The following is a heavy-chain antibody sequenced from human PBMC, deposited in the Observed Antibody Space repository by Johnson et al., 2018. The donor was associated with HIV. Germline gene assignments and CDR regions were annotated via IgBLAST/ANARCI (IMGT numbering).Heavy chain of an antibody. D-gene: IGHD2-8*01. V-gene: IGHV3-30*04. CDR1: GFTFSSYA. J-gene: IGHJ3*02. CDR3: ARSVNAGRPFDI. Sequence: QVQLVESGGGVVQPGRSLRLSCAAAGFTFSSYAMHWVRQAPGMGLEWVADISYDGRNKYYADSVKGRFTISRDNSKSTLYLQMNSLRAEDTAVYYCARSVNAGRPFDIWGQGTLVTVSS. CDR2: ISYDGRNK.